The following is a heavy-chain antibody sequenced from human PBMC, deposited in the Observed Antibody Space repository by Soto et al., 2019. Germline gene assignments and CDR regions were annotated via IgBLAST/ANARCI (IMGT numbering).Heavy chain of an antibody. CDR3: AGTTSHQWYYMDV. CDR2: IYYSGTT. Sequence: SETLSLTCTVSGGSISSGDYYWSWIRQPPGKGPEWIGYIYYSGTTYYNPSLKSRVTISVDTSKNQFSLKLSSVTAADTAVYYCAGTTSHQWYYMDVWGKGTTVTVSS. V-gene: IGHV4-30-4*01. J-gene: IGHJ6*03. CDR1: GGSISSGDYY. D-gene: IGHD1-7*01.